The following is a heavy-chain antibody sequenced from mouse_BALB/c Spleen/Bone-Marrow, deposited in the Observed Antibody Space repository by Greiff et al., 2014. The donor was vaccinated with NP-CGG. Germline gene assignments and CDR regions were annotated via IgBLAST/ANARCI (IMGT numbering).Heavy chain of an antibody. D-gene: IGHD5-1-1*01. J-gene: IGHJ4*01. V-gene: IGHV1-77*01. CDR2: IAPGSGST. CDR1: GYTLTNYG. Sequence: QVHLQQSGPDLVKPGASVKISCKASGYTLTNYGINWVKQRPGQGLEWMGGIAPGSGSTYYNQIFKCKATLTVDNSSSTAYIELSSLSSEDSAVYYCARGCFNTVCFAYWGQGTSVTVSS. CDR3: ARGCFNTVCFAY.